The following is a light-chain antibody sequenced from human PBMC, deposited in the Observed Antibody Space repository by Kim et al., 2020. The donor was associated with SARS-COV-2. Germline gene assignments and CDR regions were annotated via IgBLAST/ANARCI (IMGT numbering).Light chain of an antibody. CDR2: DAS. CDR1: QTINSDY. J-gene: IGKJ1*01. V-gene: IGKV3-20*01. Sequence: SPGERATLSCRASQTINSDYLAWYQQKPGQAPRLLIYDASNRATGIPDTFSGSGSGTDFTLTISRLEPEDSAVYYCHYFGGAPHTFGQGTKVDIK. CDR3: HYFGGAPHT.